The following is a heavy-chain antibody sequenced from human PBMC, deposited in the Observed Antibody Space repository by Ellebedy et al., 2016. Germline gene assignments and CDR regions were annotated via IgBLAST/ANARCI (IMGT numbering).Heavy chain of an antibody. V-gene: IGHV3-7*01. D-gene: IGHD3-10*01. CDR1: GFTFSSYW. CDR2: IKQDGSEK. J-gene: IGHJ6*02. Sequence: GGSLRLSXAASGFTFSSYWMSWVRQAPGKGLEWVANIKQDGSEKYYVDSVKGRFTISRDNAKNSLYLQMNSLRAEDTAVYYCARVRGSGSYYTRSYYYYGMDVWGQGTTVTVSS. CDR3: ARVRGSGSYYTRSYYYYGMDV.